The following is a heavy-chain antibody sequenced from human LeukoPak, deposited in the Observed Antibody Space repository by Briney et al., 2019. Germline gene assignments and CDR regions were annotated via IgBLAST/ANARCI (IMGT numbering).Heavy chain of an antibody. V-gene: IGHV4-31*03. CDR2: IYYSGST. CDR1: GGSISNGDHY. Sequence: SETLSLTCTVSGGSISNGDHYWSWIRQHPGKGLEWIGHIYYSGSTYYNPSLKSRGIISVETSKNQFSLKLSSVTAADTAVYYCARDGGDFWSGYYSYYYGMDVWGQGTTVTVSS. CDR3: ARDGGDFWSGYYSYYYGMDV. D-gene: IGHD3-3*01. J-gene: IGHJ6*02.